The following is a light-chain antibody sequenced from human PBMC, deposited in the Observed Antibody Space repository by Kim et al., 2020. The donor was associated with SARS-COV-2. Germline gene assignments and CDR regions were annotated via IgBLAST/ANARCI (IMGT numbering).Light chain of an antibody. Sequence: ETQMTQSPSTLSASVGDGVTISCRASQSISSWLAWYQQKPGKAPKLIIYKASILESGVPSRFSGSASGTEFTLTISTLQPEDFAFYFCQQYNNSPDTFGQGTKLEI. CDR3: QQYNNSPDT. J-gene: IGKJ2*01. CDR1: QSISSW. CDR2: KAS. V-gene: IGKV1-5*03.